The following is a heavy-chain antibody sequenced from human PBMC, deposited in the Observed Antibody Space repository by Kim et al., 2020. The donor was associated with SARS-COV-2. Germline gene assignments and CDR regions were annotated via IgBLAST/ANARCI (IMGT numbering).Heavy chain of an antibody. CDR2: INHSGST. J-gene: IGHJ4*02. CDR3: ARLSGVAARFRYFDY. Sequence: SETLSLTCAVYGGSFSGYYWSWIRQPPGKGLEWIGEINHSGSTNYNPSLKSRVTISVDTSKNQFSLKLSSVTAADTAVYYCARLSGVAARFRYFDYWGQGTLVTVSS. V-gene: IGHV4-34*01. CDR1: GGSFSGYY. D-gene: IGHD6-6*01.